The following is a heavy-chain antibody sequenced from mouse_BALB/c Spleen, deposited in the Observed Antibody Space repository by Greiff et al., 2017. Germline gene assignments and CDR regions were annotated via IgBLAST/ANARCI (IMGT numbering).Heavy chain of an antibody. J-gene: IGHJ4*01. CDR1: GFTFSSFG. V-gene: IGHV5-17*02. Sequence: DVHLVESGGGLVQPGGSRKLSCAASGFTFSSFGMHWVRQAPEKGLEWVAYISSGSSTIYYADTVKGRFTISRDNPKNTLFLQMTSLRSEDTAMYYCARDGNYGYAMDYWGQGTSVTVSS. CDR2: ISSGSSTI. CDR3: ARDGNYGYAMDY. D-gene: IGHD2-1*01.